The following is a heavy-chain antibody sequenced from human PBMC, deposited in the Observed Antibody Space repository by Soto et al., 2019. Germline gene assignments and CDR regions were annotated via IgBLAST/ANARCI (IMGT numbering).Heavy chain of an antibody. CDR3: AKGGQWLVEYYFDY. J-gene: IGHJ4*02. D-gene: IGHD6-19*01. Sequence: QVQLVESGGGVVQPGRSLRLSCAASGFTFSSYGMHWVRQAPGKGLEWVAVISYDGSNKYYADSVKGRFTISRDNSKNPLYLQMNSLRAEDTAVYYCAKGGQWLVEYYFDYWGQGTLVTVSS. CDR2: ISYDGSNK. V-gene: IGHV3-30*18. CDR1: GFTFSSYG.